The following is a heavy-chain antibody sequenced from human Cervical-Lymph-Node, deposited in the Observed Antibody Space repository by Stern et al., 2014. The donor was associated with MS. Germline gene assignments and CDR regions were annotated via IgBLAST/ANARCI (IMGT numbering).Heavy chain of an antibody. Sequence: QVQLVQSGAAVKKPGSSVKVSCKASGGTFSSYGISWVRQAPGQGLEWMGGINPIFGTPNYAQKFQGRVTITADESTSTAYMELSSLRSEDTAVYSCAGLNSAYYYGMDVWGQGTTVTVSS. J-gene: IGHJ6*02. V-gene: IGHV1-69*01. CDR3: AGLNSAYYYGMDV. CDR1: GGTFSSYG. CDR2: INPIFGTP. D-gene: IGHD1-1*01.